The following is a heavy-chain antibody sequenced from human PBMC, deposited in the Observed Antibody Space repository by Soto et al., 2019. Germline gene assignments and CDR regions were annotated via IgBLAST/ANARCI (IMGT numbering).Heavy chain of an antibody. D-gene: IGHD1-1*01. CDR2: LYDVDGT. J-gene: IGHJ3*01. V-gene: IGHV3-53*01. CDR1: GLTVSGKKY. Sequence: PGGSLRLSCAAFGLTVSGKKYIAWVRQAPGKGLEWLSGLYDVDGTYYADSVKGRFTVSRDSSRTTVFLQMNSLRPDDSAVYYCASLLQQEHAYNVWGLGTTVTAS. CDR3: ASLLQQEHAYNV.